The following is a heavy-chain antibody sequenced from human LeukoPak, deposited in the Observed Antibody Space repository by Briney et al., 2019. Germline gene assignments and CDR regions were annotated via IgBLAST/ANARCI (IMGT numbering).Heavy chain of an antibody. CDR3: ARDREDYGDYGGDAFDI. D-gene: IGHD4-17*01. CDR2: ISSSSSYI. CDR1: GFTFSSYS. V-gene: IGHV3-21*01. Sequence: GRSPRLSCAASGFTFSSYSMNWVRQAPGKGLEWVSSISSSSSYIYYADSVKGRFTISRDNAKNSLYLQMNSLRAEDTAVYYCARDREDYGDYGGDAFDIWGQGTMVTVSS. J-gene: IGHJ3*02.